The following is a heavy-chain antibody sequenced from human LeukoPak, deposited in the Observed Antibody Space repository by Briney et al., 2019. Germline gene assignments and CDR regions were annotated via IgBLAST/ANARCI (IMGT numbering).Heavy chain of an antibody. CDR1: GVSISSVGYY. CDR3: ARDLSLRGAFDI. J-gene: IGHJ3*02. D-gene: IGHD1-26*01. CDR2: ISYSGNT. Sequence: SQTLSLTCTVSGVSISSVGYYWSWIRQSPGKGLEWIGYISYSGNTYYNPSLKSRVSISVDTSKTQFSLNLSSVTAADTALYYCARDLSLRGAFDIWGQGTMVTVSS. V-gene: IGHV4-31*03.